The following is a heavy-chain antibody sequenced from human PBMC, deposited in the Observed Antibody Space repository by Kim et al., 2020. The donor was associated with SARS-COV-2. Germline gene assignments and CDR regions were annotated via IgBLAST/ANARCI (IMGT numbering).Heavy chain of an antibody. Sequence: SETLSLTSAVYGGSFSGYYWSWIRQPPGKGLEWIGEINHSGSTNYNPALKSRVTISVDTSKNQFSLKLSSVTAADTAVYYCARDGSDGSRLNWFDPWGQGTLVTVSS. J-gene: IGHJ5*02. CDR3: ARDGSDGSRLNWFDP. D-gene: IGHD3-10*01. CDR2: INHSGST. CDR1: GGSFSGYY. V-gene: IGHV4-34*01.